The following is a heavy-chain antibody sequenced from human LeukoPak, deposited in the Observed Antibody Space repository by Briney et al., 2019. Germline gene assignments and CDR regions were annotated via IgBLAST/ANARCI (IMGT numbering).Heavy chain of an antibody. CDR1: GGTFSSYA. J-gene: IGHJ4*02. D-gene: IGHD2-2*01. CDR3: AKVVPAASGFYFDY. Sequence: ASVKVSCKASGGTFSSYAISWVRQAPGQGLEWMGGIIPIFGTANYAQKFQGRVTMTEDTSTDTAYMELSSLRSEDTAVYYCAKVVPAASGFYFDYWGQGTLVTVSS. CDR2: IIPIFGTA. V-gene: IGHV1-69*06.